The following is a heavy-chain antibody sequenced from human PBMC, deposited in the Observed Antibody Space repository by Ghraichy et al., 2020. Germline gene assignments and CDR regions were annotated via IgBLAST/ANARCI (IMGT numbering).Heavy chain of an antibody. CDR1: GFTFSSHW. V-gene: IGHV3-74*01. Sequence: LSLTCAASGFTFSSHWMHWVRQAPGKGLVWVSHISSDGRTTNSADSVKGRFTISRDDARNTLYLQMNSLRAEDTAVYYCARSSGYIDYWGQGTLVTVSS. CDR3: ARSSGYIDY. CDR2: ISSDGRTT. J-gene: IGHJ4*02. D-gene: IGHD6-19*01.